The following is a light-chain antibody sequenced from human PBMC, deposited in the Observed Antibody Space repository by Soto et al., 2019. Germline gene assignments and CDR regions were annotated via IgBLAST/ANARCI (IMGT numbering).Light chain of an antibody. CDR3: CSYTTSSTLV. CDR1: SSDIGTYNH. CDR2: EDI. Sequence: SALTQPASVSGSPGQSTAISFAGTSSDIGTYNHVSWYQQHPGKAPQLIIYEDINRPSGLSSRFSGSKSGNTASLTISGLQAEDEADYFCCSYTTSSTLVCGTGTKVTVL. V-gene: IGLV2-14*01. J-gene: IGLJ1*01.